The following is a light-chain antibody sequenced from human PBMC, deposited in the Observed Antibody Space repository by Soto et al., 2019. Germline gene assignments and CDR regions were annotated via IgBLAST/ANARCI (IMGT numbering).Light chain of an antibody. CDR3: FSYAGNYYV. Sequence: QSVLTQPRSVSGSPGQSVTISCTGTSSDVGGYNYVSWYQQHPGKAPKLMIFDVSKRPSGVPDRFSGSKSGNTASLPISGLQAEDEADYYCFSYAGNYYVFGTGTKV. CDR2: DVS. V-gene: IGLV2-11*01. CDR1: SSDVGGYNY. J-gene: IGLJ1*01.